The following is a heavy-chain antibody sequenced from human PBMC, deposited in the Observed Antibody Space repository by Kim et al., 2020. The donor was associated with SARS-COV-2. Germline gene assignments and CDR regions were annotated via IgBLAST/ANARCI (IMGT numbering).Heavy chain of an antibody. D-gene: IGHD3-10*01. CDR3: ARGYGSGSPYGMDV. J-gene: IGHJ6*02. Sequence: TPSPKSRVTISVDRSKNQFSLKLSSVTAADTAVYYCARGYGSGSPYGMDVWGQGTTVTVSS. V-gene: IGHV4-30-2*01.